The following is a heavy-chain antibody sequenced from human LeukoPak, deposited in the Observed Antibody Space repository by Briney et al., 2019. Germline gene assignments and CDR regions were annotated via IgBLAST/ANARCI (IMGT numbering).Heavy chain of an antibody. J-gene: IGHJ6*03. CDR2: ISWNGGSI. CDR1: GFTFDDYA. D-gene: IGHD6-13*01. Sequence: PGGSLRLSCAASGFTFDDYAMYWVRQAPGKGLEWVSGISWNGGSIGYADSVKGRFTISRDNAKNSLYLQMSSLRAEDTALYYCAKGDGHSSWQDYYYYYMDVWGKGTTVTVSS. CDR3: AKGDGHSSWQDYYYYYMDV. V-gene: IGHV3-9*01.